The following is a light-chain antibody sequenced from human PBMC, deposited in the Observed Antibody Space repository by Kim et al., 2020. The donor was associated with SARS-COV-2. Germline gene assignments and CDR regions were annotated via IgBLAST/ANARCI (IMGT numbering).Light chain of an antibody. CDR1: TGAVTSSHY. J-gene: IGLJ3*02. CDR3: FLYYNGPRV. Sequence: PGGTVTLTCGSSTGAVTSSHYTYWVQQKPGRAPRTLIYDTRNKHSWTPARFSGSLLGGKAALTLSGAQPDDEADYYCFLYYNGPRVFGGGTQLTVL. V-gene: IGLV7-46*01. CDR2: DTR.